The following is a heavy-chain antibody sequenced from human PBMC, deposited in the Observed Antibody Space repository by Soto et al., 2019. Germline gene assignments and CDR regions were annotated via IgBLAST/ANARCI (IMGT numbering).Heavy chain of an antibody. Sequence: ASVKVSCKVSGYTLTELSMHWVRQAPGKGLEWMGGFDPEDGETIYAQKFQGRVTMTEDTSTDTAYMELSSLRSEDTAVYYCATTPPGNSSGYYYPPWFDPWGQGTLVTVSS. J-gene: IGHJ5*02. CDR2: FDPEDGET. CDR3: ATTPPGNSSGYYYPPWFDP. V-gene: IGHV1-24*01. D-gene: IGHD3-22*01. CDR1: GYTLTELS.